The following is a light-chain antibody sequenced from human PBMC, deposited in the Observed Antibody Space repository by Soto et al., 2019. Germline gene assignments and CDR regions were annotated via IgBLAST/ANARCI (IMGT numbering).Light chain of an antibody. CDR1: QSLSNNIY. Sequence: EMVLTQSPGTLSLSPGERASLSCSASQSLSNNIYLAWYQQKPGQAPRLLIFAASTRATGIPDRFSGSGSGTDFTLTISSLEPEDFAVYYCQQRSNWSPTFGQGTRLEIK. V-gene: IGKV3D-20*02. J-gene: IGKJ5*01. CDR2: AAS. CDR3: QQRSNWSPT.